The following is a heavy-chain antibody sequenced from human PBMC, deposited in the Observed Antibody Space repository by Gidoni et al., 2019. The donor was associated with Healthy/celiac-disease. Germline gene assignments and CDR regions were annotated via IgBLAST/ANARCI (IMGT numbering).Heavy chain of an antibody. CDR1: GFTFSSYA. CDR3: AKASKLRQGFDY. V-gene: IGHV3-23*01. Sequence: EVQLLESGGGLVQPGGSLRLSCAASGFTFSSYAMSWVRQAPGKGLEWVSAISGSGGSTYYADSVKGRFTISRDNSKNTLYLQMNSLRAEETAVYYCAKASKLRQGFDYWGQGTLVTVSS. CDR2: ISGSGGST. D-gene: IGHD6-6*01. J-gene: IGHJ4*02.